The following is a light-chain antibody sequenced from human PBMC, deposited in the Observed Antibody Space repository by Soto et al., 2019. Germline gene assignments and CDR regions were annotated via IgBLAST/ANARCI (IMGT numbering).Light chain of an antibody. CDR2: GNT. Sequence: QAAVTQPPSVSGAPGQRVTISCTGSASNIGADYDAHWYQQLPGAAPQLLIYGNTNRPSGVPDRISGSKSGASAYLSITGLQAEDEADYYCQAYDRSLNGWVFGGGTKLTVL. CDR3: QAYDRSLNGWV. CDR1: ASNIGADYD. J-gene: IGLJ3*02. V-gene: IGLV1-40*03.